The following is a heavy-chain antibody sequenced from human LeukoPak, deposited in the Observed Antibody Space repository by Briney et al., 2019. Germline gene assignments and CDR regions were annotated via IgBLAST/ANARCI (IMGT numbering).Heavy chain of an antibody. CDR3: ARGQRVVVPAAIEAGSFDI. V-gene: IGHV4-34*01. D-gene: IGHD2-2*01. CDR1: GGSFSGYY. Sequence: SETLSLTCAVYGGSFSGYYWSWIRQPPGEGLEWIGEINHSGSTNYNPSLKSRVTISVDTSKNQFSLKLSSVTAADTAVYYCARGQRVVVPAAIEAGSFDIWGQGTMVTVSS. CDR2: INHSGST. J-gene: IGHJ3*02.